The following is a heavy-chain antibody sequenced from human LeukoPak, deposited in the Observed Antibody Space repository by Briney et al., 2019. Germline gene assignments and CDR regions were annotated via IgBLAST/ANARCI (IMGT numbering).Heavy chain of an antibody. J-gene: IGHJ4*02. CDR2: ISGSGGST. Sequence: GGSLRLSCAASGFIFSSYAMSWVRQAPGKGLEWVSAISGSGGSTYYADSVKGRFTISRDNSKNTLYLQMNSLRAEDTAVYYCAKDLIPGIAAAGTDLYNYWGQGTLVTVSS. CDR3: AKDLIPGIAAAGTDLYNY. CDR1: GFIFSSYA. V-gene: IGHV3-23*01. D-gene: IGHD6-13*01.